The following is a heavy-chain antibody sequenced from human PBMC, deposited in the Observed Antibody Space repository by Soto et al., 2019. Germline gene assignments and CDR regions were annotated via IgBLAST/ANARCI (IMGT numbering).Heavy chain of an antibody. V-gene: IGHV3-15*07. CDR1: GFTFTNAW. CDR2: IKRKIDGGTT. D-gene: IGHD2-2*01. Sequence: EVQLVESGGGLVKPGESLRLSCAASGFTFTNAWINWVRQAPGKGLEWVGRIKRKIDGGTTDFAAPVKGRFAIARDDSQNMGDLQMTSLKIEDTAVYCCTTESYSTMKGVRCDYWGHGTLVTVSS. J-gene: IGHJ4*01. CDR3: TTESYSTMKGVRCDY.